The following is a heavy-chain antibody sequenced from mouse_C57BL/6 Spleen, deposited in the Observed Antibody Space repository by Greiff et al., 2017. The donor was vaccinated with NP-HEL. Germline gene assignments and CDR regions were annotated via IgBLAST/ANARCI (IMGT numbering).Heavy chain of an antibody. V-gene: IGHV5-4*01. J-gene: IGHJ2*01. Sequence: EVQRVESGGGLVKPGGSLKLSCAASGFTFSSYAMSWVRQTPEKRLEWVATISDGGSYTYYPDNVKGRFTISRDNAKNNLYLQMSHLKSEDTAMYYCARDGPLHYFYYWGQGTTLTVSS. CDR3: ARDGPLHYFYY. D-gene: IGHD6-1*01. CDR1: GFTFSSYA. CDR2: ISDGGSYT.